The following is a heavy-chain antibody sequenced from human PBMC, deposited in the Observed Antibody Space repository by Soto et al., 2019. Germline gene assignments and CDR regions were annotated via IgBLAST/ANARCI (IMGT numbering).Heavy chain of an antibody. J-gene: IGHJ4*02. Sequence: SETLSLTCTVSGASIGNGDYYWSWIRQPPGKGLEWIGYIYYRGDTYYNPSLKSRLTISIDTPKNQISLTLSSVTAADTAVYYCARAFDDSSGYYGGLGYWGQGTLVTVSS. CDR1: GASIGNGDYY. CDR2: IYYRGDT. V-gene: IGHV4-30-4*01. CDR3: ARAFDDSSGYYGGLGY. D-gene: IGHD3-22*01.